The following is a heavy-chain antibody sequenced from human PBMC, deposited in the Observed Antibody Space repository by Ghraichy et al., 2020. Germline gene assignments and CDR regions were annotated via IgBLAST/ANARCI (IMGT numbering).Heavy chain of an antibody. CDR3: ASPATLGY. V-gene: IGHV3-7*03. Sequence: LTCAASGFTFSSYWMSWVRQAPGKGLEWVANIKEDGSEKYYVDSLKGRFTISRDNAKNSLYLQMNSLRAEDTAVYYCASPATLGYWGQGTLVTVSS. J-gene: IGHJ4*02. CDR1: GFTFSSYW. CDR2: IKEDGSEK.